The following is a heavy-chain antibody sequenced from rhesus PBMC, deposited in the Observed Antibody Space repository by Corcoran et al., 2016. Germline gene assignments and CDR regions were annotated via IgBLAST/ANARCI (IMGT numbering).Heavy chain of an antibody. CDR3: ARDSSGWSYEYFEF. Sequence: QVQLQQWGEGLVKPSETLSLTCAVSGGSISSNYWSWIRQPPGKGLEWIGRISVSGGSTDYNPSLKSPVTISTDTSKTQFSLKLSSVTAADTAVYYCARDSSGWSYEYFEFWGQGALVTVSS. J-gene: IGHJ1*01. CDR1: GGSISSNY. D-gene: IGHD6S26*01. CDR2: ISVSGGST. V-gene: IGHV4-173*01.